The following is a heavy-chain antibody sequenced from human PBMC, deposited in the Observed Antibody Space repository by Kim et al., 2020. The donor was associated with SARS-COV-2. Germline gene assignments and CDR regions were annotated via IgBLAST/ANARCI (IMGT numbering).Heavy chain of an antibody. CDR1: GFTFSSYA. D-gene: IGHD6-19*01. CDR2: ISYDGSNK. V-gene: IGHV3-30-3*01. J-gene: IGHJ4*02. CDR3: ARGDPGNKYSSGLKGGSFDY. Sequence: GGSLRLSCAASGFTFSSYAMHWVRQAPGKGLEWVAVISYDGSNKYYADSVKGRFTISRDNSKNTLYLQMNSLRAEDTAVYYCARGDPGNKYSSGLKGGSFDYWGQGTLVTVSS.